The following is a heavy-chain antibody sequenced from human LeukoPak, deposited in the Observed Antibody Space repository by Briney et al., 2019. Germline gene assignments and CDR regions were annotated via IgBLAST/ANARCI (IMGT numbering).Heavy chain of an antibody. CDR2: IYDSGST. V-gene: IGHV4-39*07. CDR3: ESHMRAYRALDY. CDR1: GGSISSSRYY. J-gene: IGHJ4*02. D-gene: IGHD1-14*01. Sequence: PSETLSLTCTVSGGSISSSRYYWGWIRQPPGKGLEGIGRIYDSGSTYYDPSLKRRVTISVDTPKNHFSLTLSYVSAADRAVYYCESHMRAYRALDYWGQGALVSVSS.